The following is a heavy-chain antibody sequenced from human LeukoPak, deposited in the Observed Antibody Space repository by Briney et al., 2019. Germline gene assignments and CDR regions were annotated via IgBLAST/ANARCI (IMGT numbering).Heavy chain of an antibody. V-gene: IGHV3-23*01. CDR3: AKRGAVIRVILVGFHKEAYYFDS. J-gene: IGHJ4*02. Sequence: GGSLRLSCAVSGLTLSNYGMSWVRQAPGKGLEWVAGISDSGGSTNYADSVKGRFTISRDNPKNTLYLQMNSLGAEDTAVYFCAKRGAVIRVILVGFHKEAYYFDSWGQGALVTVSS. CDR2: ISDSGGST. CDR1: GLTLSNYG. D-gene: IGHD3-22*01.